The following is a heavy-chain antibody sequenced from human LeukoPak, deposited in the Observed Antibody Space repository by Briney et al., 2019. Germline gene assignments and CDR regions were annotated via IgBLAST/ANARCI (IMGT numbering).Heavy chain of an antibody. CDR1: GLTFRSYW. Sequence: GGSLRLSCAVSGLTFRSYWMAWVRQAPGKGLEWVANINEDGSEKYYADSVKGRFTISRDNAKNSLYLQMNSLRDEDTAVYYCARISGGSSPQYFLDYWGQQGTLVTVSS. CDR3: ARISGGSSPQYFLDY. V-gene: IGHV3-7*02. D-gene: IGHD1-26*01. J-gene: IGHJ4*02. CDR2: INEDGSEK.